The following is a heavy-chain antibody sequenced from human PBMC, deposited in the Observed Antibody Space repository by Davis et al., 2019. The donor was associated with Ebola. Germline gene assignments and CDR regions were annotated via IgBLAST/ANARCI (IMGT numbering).Heavy chain of an antibody. V-gene: IGHV4-34*01. CDR3: ARLKKGSGNYYRLFDS. Sequence: SETLSLTCAVYGGSFSGYYWSWIRQPPGKGLEWIGEINHSGSTNYNPSLKSRLTIAVDTSKNQFSLKLSSVTDADTAVYFCARLKKGSGNYYRLFDSWGQGTLVTVSS. CDR1: GGSFSGYY. J-gene: IGHJ4*02. D-gene: IGHD1-26*01. CDR2: INHSGST.